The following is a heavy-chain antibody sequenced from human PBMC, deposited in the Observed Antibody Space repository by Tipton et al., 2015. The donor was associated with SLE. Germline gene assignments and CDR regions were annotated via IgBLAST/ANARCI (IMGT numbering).Heavy chain of an antibody. Sequence: QLVQSGADVKKPGASMKVSCKTSGNIFTSYYIHWVRQAPGQGLEWVGMINPSGGTARYAQKFQGRVTMTRDTSTSTVYMEMSSLRSEDTAVYYCVREGVQRHLSAFDIWGQGTMVTVSS. J-gene: IGHJ3*02. V-gene: IGHV1-46*01. CDR2: INPSGGTA. D-gene: IGHD3-16*01. CDR3: VREGVQRHLSAFDI. CDR1: GNIFTSYY.